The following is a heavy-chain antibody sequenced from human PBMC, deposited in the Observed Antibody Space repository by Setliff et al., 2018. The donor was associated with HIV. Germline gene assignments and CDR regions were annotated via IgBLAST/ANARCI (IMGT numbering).Heavy chain of an antibody. CDR3: ARLSYSSAWYYFDY. CDR2: ICYSGSA. CDR1: GGSISSISYY. Sequence: PSETLSLTCTVSGGSISSISYYWGWLRQPTGKERQWIGSICYSGSANYNPSLRSPVAIAVDTSKNQFYLKLSSVTAADTAVYYCARLSYSSAWYYFDYWGQGTLVTVSS. J-gene: IGHJ4*02. D-gene: IGHD6-19*01. V-gene: IGHV4-39*01.